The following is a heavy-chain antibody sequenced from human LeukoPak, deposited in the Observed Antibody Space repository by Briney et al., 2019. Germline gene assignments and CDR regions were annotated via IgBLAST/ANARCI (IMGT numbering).Heavy chain of an antibody. CDR1: GDSISTYH. V-gene: IGHV4-59*01. D-gene: IGHD5-18*01. CDR3: ARDRRHSYGAYFDP. CDR2: IYNGGLT. J-gene: IGHJ5*02. Sequence: SETLSPTCTVSGDSISTYHWSWVRQSPGKGLEWIGYIYNGGLTDYNPSLKGRVTISVDTSKAQFSLNLYSVTAADTAVYFCARDRRHSYGAYFDPWGQGILVTVSS.